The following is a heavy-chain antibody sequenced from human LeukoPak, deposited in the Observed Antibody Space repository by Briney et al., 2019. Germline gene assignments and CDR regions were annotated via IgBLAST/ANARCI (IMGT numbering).Heavy chain of an antibody. CDR2: ISSSSSYI. Sequence: PGGSLRLSCAASGFTFSSYSMNWVRQAPGKGLEWASSISSSSSYIYYADSLKGRFTISRDNAKNSLYLQMNSLRAEDTAVYYCARAVGSSLPYFDYWGQGTLVTVSS. CDR1: GFTFSSYS. V-gene: IGHV3-21*01. D-gene: IGHD6-6*01. CDR3: ARAVGSSLPYFDY. J-gene: IGHJ4*02.